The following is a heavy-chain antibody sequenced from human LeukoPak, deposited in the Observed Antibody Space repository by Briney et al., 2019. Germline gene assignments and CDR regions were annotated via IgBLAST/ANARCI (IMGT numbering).Heavy chain of an antibody. CDR3: AKDRAVRAPRFMDL. CDR2: ISGNGNSL. J-gene: IGHJ6*03. D-gene: IGHD1-26*01. CDR1: GLTFTNFA. Sequence: GGSLRLSCAASGLTFTNFAMSWVRQAPGKGPQWVSTISGNGNSLYYADSVNGRFTISRDNSKNTLYLRMNSLRPEDTAVYYCAKDRAVRAPRFMDLWGKGTTVIVSS. V-gene: IGHV3-23*01.